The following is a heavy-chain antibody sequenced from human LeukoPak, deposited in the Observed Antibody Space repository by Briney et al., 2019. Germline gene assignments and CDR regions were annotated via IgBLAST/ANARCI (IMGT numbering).Heavy chain of an antibody. CDR3: AKVEAAAGSSYYYYHMDV. CDR1: GFTFSTNG. J-gene: IGHJ6*03. CDR2: ISASALTT. V-gene: IGHV3-23*01. Sequence: PGGSLRLSCAASGFTFSTNGMSWVRQAPGKGLEWVSGISASALTTYYTDSVKGRFTISRDNSENTLSLQMNSLRADDTAVYYCAKVEAAAGSSYYYYHMDVWGKRTTVTVSS. D-gene: IGHD6-13*01.